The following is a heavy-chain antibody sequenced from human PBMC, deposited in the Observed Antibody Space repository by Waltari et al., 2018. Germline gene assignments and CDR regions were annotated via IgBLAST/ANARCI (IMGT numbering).Heavy chain of an antibody. Sequence: QVQLVQSGAEVKKPGASVKVSCKASGYTFTSYDINWVRQATGQGLEWMGGMNPNSGNTGYAQKVQGRVTMTRNTSISTAYMELSSLRSEDTAVYYCARRIPRPYYFDYWGQGTLVTVSS. CDR3: ARRIPRPYYFDY. CDR1: GYTFTSYD. CDR2: MNPNSGNT. V-gene: IGHV1-8*01. J-gene: IGHJ4*02.